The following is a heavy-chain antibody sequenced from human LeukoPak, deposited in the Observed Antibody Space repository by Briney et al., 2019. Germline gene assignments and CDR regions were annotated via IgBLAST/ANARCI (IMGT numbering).Heavy chain of an antibody. V-gene: IGHV1-2*02. D-gene: IGHD4-17*01. Sequence: ASVKASCKASGYTFTGYYMHWVRQAPGQGLEWMGWINPNSGGTNYAQKFQGRVTMTRDTSISTAYMELSRLRSDDTAVYYCARGVYGDYLFDYWGQGTLVTVSS. CDR1: GYTFTGYY. CDR2: INPNSGGT. CDR3: ARGVYGDYLFDY. J-gene: IGHJ4*02.